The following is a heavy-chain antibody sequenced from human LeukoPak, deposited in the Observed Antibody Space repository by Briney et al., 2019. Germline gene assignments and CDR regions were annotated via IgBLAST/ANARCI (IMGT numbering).Heavy chain of an antibody. D-gene: IGHD3-10*01. CDR1: GYTLTELS. V-gene: IGHV1-24*01. CDR2: FDPEDGET. CDR3: ARDSGSYDY. Sequence: ASVKVSCKVYGYTLTELSMHWVRQAPGKGLEWLGGFDPEDGETIYAHKFQGRVTMTEDTTTSTAYMELRSLRSDGTAVYYCARDSGSYDYWGQGTLVTVSS. J-gene: IGHJ4*02.